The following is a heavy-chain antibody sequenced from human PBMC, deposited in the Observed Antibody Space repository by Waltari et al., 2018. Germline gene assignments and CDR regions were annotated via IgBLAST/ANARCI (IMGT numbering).Heavy chain of an antibody. CDR3: ARERSVTGKGNLDY. J-gene: IGHJ4*02. V-gene: IGHV3-48*03. Sequence: EVQLVESGGGLVQPGGSLRLSCAASGFTFSSSERNWVRQAPGKGVGWVSYISSGCTNMVSAESVKGRFTISRDNAKNSLYLHMNSLRVEDTAVYYCARERSVTGKGNLDYWGQGTLVTVSS. CDR1: GFTFSSSE. CDR2: ISSGCTNM. D-gene: IGHD3-10*01.